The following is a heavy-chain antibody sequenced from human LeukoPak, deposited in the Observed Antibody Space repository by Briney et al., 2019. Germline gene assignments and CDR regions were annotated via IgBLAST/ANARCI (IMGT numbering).Heavy chain of an antibody. Sequence: ASVKVSCTASGYTFTTYSITWVRQAPGQGREWMGWISLFNGNVHYAQKLQGRVTMSTDTSTSTAYLELRSLRSDDTAVYYCAKEGLATQTYYFEYWGQGTLVTV. D-gene: IGHD3/OR15-3a*01. CDR2: ISLFNGNV. J-gene: IGHJ4*02. CDR1: GYTFTTYS. V-gene: IGHV1-18*01. CDR3: AKEGLATQTYYFEY.